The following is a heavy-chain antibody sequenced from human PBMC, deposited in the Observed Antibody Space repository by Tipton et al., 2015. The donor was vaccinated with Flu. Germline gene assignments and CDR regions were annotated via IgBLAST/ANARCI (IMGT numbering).Heavy chain of an antibody. D-gene: IGHD4/OR15-4a*01. Sequence: SLRLSCAASGFAVIHNYMGWVRQAPGKGLEWVSYISGSGSTIYYADSVKGRFTISRDNAKNSLYLQMNSLRAEDTAVYYCARDIIGDYGGDWGQGTLVTVSS. CDR2: ISGSGSTI. CDR3: ARDIIGDYGGD. V-gene: IGHV3-11*04. CDR1: GFAVIHNY. J-gene: IGHJ4*02.